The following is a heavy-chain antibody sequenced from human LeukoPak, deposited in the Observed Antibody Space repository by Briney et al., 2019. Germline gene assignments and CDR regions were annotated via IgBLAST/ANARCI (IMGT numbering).Heavy chain of an antibody. V-gene: IGHV3-30*02. CDR3: TRLAHYYDSSGYYYNWFDP. CDR1: AFTFRSYG. CDR2: IRYDGSNK. Sequence: GGSLRLSCATSAFTFRSYGMHWVRQAPDKGLEWVAFIRYDGSNKYYADSVKGRFTISRDNSKNTLYLQMNSLKTEDTAVYYCTRLAHYYDSSGYYYNWFDPWGQGTLVTVSS. J-gene: IGHJ5*02. D-gene: IGHD3-22*01.